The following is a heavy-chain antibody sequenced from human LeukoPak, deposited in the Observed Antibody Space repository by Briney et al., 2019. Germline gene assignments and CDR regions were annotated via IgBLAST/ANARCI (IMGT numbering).Heavy chain of an antibody. V-gene: IGHV4-59*08. Sequence: SETLSLTCTVSGVSISSYYWTWIRQPPGKGLEWIGYIYYSGSINFNPSLKSRVTMATDTSKNQFSLKLSSVTAADTAVYYCARQPEGVNWFDPWGQGTLVTVSA. CDR1: GVSISSYY. J-gene: IGHJ5*02. D-gene: IGHD2-2*01. CDR3: ARQPEGVNWFDP. CDR2: IYYSGSI.